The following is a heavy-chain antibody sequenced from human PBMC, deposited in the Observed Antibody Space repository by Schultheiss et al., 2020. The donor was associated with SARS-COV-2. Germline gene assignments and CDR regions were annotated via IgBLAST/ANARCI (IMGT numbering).Heavy chain of an antibody. J-gene: IGHJ5*02. V-gene: IGHV1-69*06. CDR3: ARDQGHRFLVNWFDP. D-gene: IGHD3-3*01. Sequence: SVKVSCKASGYTFTSYGISWVRQAPGQGLEWMGGIIPIFGTANYAQKFQGRVTITADTSTSTAYMELRSLRSDDTAVYYCARDQGHRFLVNWFDPWGQGTLVTVSS. CDR2: IIPIFGTA. CDR1: GYTFTSYG.